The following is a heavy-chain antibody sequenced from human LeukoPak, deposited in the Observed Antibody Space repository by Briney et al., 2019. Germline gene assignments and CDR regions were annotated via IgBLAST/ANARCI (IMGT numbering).Heavy chain of an antibody. CDR1: GGPFSGYF. CDR3: ARRYYYNLGSFPFDF. V-gene: IGHV4-34*01. J-gene: IGHJ4*02. CDR2: IRNSGTT. D-gene: IGHD3-10*01. Sequence: SETLSLTCAVSGGPFSGYFWSWIRQPPGKGLEWIGEIRNSGTTNYNPSLNSRVTISEDTSKNQIYLNLRSVTAADTAVYYCARRYYYNLGSFPFDFWGQGTLVTVSS.